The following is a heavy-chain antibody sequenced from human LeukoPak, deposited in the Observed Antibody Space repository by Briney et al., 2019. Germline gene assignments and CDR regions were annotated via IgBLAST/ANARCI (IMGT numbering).Heavy chain of an antibody. J-gene: IGHJ1*01. V-gene: IGHV3-7*01. D-gene: IGHD3-3*01. CDR3: ARSFWSGYYTVEYFQH. Sequence: GGSLRLSCVASGFTFSSYWMSWVRQAPGKGLEWVANIKQDGSEKYYVDFVKGRFTISRDNAKNSLYLQMNSLRAEDTAVYYCARSFWSGYYTVEYFQHWGQGTLVTVSS. CDR1: GFTFSSYW. CDR2: IKQDGSEK.